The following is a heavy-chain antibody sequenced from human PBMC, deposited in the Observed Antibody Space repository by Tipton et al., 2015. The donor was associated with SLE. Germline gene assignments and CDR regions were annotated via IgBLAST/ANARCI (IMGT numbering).Heavy chain of an antibody. CDR3: ARVTHSCSGGSCYGFYFEY. CDR1: GGSITGYH. J-gene: IGHJ4*02. D-gene: IGHD2-15*01. V-gene: IGHV4-59*01. Sequence: LRLSCTVSGGSITGYHWSWIRQPPGKGLEWIGYVYYTGTTNYDPSLRSRVTMSADTSRNQFSLRLSSVTTADTAVYYCARVTHSCSGGSCYGFYFEYWGQGILVTVSS. CDR2: VYYTGTT.